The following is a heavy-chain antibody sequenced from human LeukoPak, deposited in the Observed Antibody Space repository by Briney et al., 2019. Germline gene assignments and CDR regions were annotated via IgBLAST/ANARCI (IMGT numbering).Heavy chain of an antibody. V-gene: IGHV3-23*01. CDR1: GFTFSSDV. J-gene: IGHJ4*02. Sequence: GGSPRLSCAAYGFTFSSDVRSWVRQPPGEGLEWVSAISGSGGSTYYADSVRGGFTISRDNYKNTLFLQMNSVRAEDTAVYYCAKDVSRALGSAVAGRLFDYWGQGTLVTVSS. CDR2: ISGSGGST. D-gene: IGHD6-19*01. CDR3: AKDVSRALGSAVAGRLFDY.